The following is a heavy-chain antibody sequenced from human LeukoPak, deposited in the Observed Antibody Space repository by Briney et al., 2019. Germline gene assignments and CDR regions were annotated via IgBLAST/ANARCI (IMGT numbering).Heavy chain of an antibody. CDR3: ARIIAVGGTDWFDP. J-gene: IGHJ5*01. CDR2: IPYDGSNK. CDR1: GFAFSRHG. Sequence: GGSLRLSCAASGFAFSRHGIHWVRQAPGKGLEWVAFIPYDGSNKFYADSVKGRFTISRDNAKNSLYLQMNSLRAEDTAVYYCARIIAVGGTDWFDPWGQGTLVTVSS. D-gene: IGHD6-13*01. V-gene: IGHV3-30*02.